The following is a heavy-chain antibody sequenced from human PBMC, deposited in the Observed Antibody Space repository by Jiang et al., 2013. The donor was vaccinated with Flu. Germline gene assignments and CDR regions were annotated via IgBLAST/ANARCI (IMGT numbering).Heavy chain of an antibody. J-gene: IGHJ5*02. V-gene: IGHV3-23*01. CDR2: ISGSGGST. CDR3: AKGPRLGLLWFGSYSNWFDP. D-gene: IGHD3-10*01. Sequence: VQLLESGGGLVQPGGSLRLSCAASGFTFSSYAMSWVRQASGKGLEWVSAISGSGGSTYYADSVKGRFTISRDNSKNTLYLQMNSLRAEDTAVYYCAKGPRLGLLWFGSYSNWFDPWAREPWSPSPQ. CDR1: GFTFSSYA.